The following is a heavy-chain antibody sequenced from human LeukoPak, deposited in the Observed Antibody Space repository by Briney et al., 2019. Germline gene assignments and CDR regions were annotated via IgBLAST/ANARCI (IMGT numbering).Heavy chain of an antibody. D-gene: IGHD6-19*01. V-gene: IGHV4-39*01. Sequence: SETLSLTCTVSGGSISSSNYYWGWIRQPPGKGLEWIGNIYYSGSTYYKPSLKTRVTISVDTSKNQFSLKLTFVTAADTAVYYCARHASVDGNWPRPLDYWGQGSLVTVSS. J-gene: IGHJ4*02. CDR1: GGSISSSNYY. CDR3: ARHASVDGNWPRPLDY. CDR2: IYYSGST.